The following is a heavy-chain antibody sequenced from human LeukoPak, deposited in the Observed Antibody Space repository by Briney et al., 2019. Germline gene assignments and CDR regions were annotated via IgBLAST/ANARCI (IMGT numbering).Heavy chain of an antibody. Sequence: SETLSLTCAVYGGSFSGYYWSWIRQPPGKGLEWIGEINHSGSTNYNPSLKSRVTISVDTSKNQFSLKLSSVTAADTAVYYCARYFDWLLPHKGFDPWGQGTLVTVSS. CDR1: GGSFSGYY. CDR3: ARYFDWLLPHKGFDP. V-gene: IGHV4-34*01. D-gene: IGHD3-9*01. J-gene: IGHJ5*02. CDR2: INHSGST.